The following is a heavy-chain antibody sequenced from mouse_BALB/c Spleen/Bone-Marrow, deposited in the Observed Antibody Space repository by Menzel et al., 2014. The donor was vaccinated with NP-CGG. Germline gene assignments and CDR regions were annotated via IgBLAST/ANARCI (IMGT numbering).Heavy chain of an antibody. CDR2: INPNIGGT. V-gene: IGHV1-18*01. Sequence: VQLQQSGPELVKPGASVKISCKTSGYTFTEYTIHWVKQSHGKSLEWIGNINPNIGGTTYNQKFKGKATLTVDMSSSTAYMDLRNQTSEDSAVYYCARGRFAYWGQGTLVTVSA. J-gene: IGHJ3*01. CDR1: GYTFTEYT. CDR3: ARGRFAY.